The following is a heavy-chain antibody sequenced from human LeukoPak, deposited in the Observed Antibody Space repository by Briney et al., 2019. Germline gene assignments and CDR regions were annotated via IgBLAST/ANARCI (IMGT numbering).Heavy chain of an antibody. Sequence: SETLSLTCTVSGGSISSYYWSWIRQPPGKGLDWIGYIYYSGSTNYNPSLKSRVTISVDTSKNQFSLKLSSVTAADTAVYYCARAASLPMVTPDFDYWGQGTLVTVSS. CDR2: IYYSGST. CDR1: GGSISSYY. CDR3: ARAASLPMVTPDFDY. J-gene: IGHJ4*02. D-gene: IGHD5-18*01. V-gene: IGHV4-59*01.